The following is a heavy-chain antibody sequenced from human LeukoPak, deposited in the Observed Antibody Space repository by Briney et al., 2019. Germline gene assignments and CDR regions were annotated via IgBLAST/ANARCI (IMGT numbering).Heavy chain of an antibody. V-gene: IGHV3-74*01. CDR2: VNPDGSST. CDR3: ARGGSYGDY. J-gene: IGHJ4*02. D-gene: IGHD3-16*01. Sequence: GGSLRLSCAASGFTFTRYWMHWVRQAPGKGLVWVSRVNPDGSSTIYGDSVKGRFTSTRDNAKNTLYLQMNSLRAEDTAVYYCARGGSYGDYWGQGILVTVSS. CDR1: GFTFTRYW.